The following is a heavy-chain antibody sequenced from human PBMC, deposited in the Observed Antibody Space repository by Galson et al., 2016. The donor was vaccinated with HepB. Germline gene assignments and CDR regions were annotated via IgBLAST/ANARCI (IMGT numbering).Heavy chain of an antibody. CDR3: AKGGGGDHGN. D-gene: IGHD4-17*01. V-gene: IGHV3-23*01. Sequence: SLRLSCAASGFIFSKSSMCWVRQAPGKGLEWVGFIGEGVGGTSYGDSVMGRFTISRDNSKNMLFLQMNSLRVDDTAIYYCAKGGGGDHGNWGQGTLVTVSS. CDR1: GFIFSKSS. J-gene: IGHJ4*02. CDR2: IGEGVGGT.